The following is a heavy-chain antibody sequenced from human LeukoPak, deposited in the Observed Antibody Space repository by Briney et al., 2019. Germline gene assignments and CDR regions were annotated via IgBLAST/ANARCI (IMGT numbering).Heavy chain of an antibody. V-gene: IGHV4-59*01. D-gene: IGHD2-2*01. Sequence: SETLSLTCTVSGGSISSYYWSWIRQPPGKGLEWIGYIYYSGSTNYNPSLKSRVTISVDTSKNQFSLKLRSVTAADTAVYYCARADIGYCSSTSCYAGRCDWSICRYNWFDPWGQGTLVTVSS. CDR3: ARADIGYCSSTSCYAGRCDWSICRYNWFDP. CDR2: IYYSGST. CDR1: GGSISSYY. J-gene: IGHJ5*02.